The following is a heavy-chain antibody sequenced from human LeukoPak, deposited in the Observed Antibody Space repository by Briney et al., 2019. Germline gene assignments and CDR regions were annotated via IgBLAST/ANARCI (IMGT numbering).Heavy chain of an antibody. CDR1: GFTFRNYA. D-gene: IGHD3-22*01. CDR3: ARHKGPIIVGGSFDI. J-gene: IGHJ3*02. Sequence: GGSLRLSCAASGFTFRNYAMHWVRQAPGKGLEWVAVISYDGGNEYYADSVKGRFTISRDNSKNTLDLQMNSLRAEDTAVYYCARHKGPIIVGGSFDIWGQGTMVTVSS. V-gene: IGHV3-30-3*01. CDR2: ISYDGGNE.